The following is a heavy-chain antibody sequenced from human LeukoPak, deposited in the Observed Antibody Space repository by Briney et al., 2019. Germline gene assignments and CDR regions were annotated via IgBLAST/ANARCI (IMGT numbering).Heavy chain of an antibody. CDR1: GYTFTSYA. V-gene: IGHV1-3*01. Sequence: ASVKVSCKASGYTFTSYAMHWVRQAPGQRLEWMGWINAGNGNTKYSQKFQGRVTITRDTSASTAYMELSSLRSEDTAVYYCARDKQWLYGDNYFDYWGQGTLVTVS. CDR3: ARDKQWLYGDNYFDY. J-gene: IGHJ4*02. D-gene: IGHD6-19*01. CDR2: INAGNGNT.